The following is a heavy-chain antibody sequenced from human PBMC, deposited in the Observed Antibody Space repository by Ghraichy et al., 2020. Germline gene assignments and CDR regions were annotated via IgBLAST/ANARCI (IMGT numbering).Heavy chain of an antibody. D-gene: IGHD2-2*01. V-gene: IGHV3-21*01. CDR1: GFTFSSYS. Sequence: GGSLRLSCAASGFTFSSYSMNWVRQAPGKGLEWVSSISSSSSYIYYADSVKGRFTISRDNAKNSLYLQMNSLRAEDTAVYYCARDWVGTGDIVVVPAAMGYYYYGMDVWGQGTTVTVSS. CDR3: ARDWVGTGDIVVVPAAMGYYYYGMDV. CDR2: ISSSSSYI. J-gene: IGHJ6*02.